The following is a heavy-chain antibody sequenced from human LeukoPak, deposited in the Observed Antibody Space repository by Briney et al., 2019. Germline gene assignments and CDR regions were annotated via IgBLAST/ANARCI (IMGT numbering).Heavy chain of an antibody. CDR3: ARLVRYYGSGSYSMYNWFDP. CDR2: IYYSGST. D-gene: IGHD3-10*01. J-gene: IGHJ5*02. V-gene: IGHV4-59*08. CDR1: GGSISSYY. Sequence: PSETLSLTCTVSGGSISSYYWSWIRQPPGKGLEWIGYIYYSGSTNYNPSLKSRVTISVGTSKNQFSLKLSSVTAADTAVYYCARLVRYYGSGSYSMYNWFDPWGQGTLVTVSS.